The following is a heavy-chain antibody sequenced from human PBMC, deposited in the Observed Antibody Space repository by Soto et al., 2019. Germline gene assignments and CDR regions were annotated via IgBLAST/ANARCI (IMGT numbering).Heavy chain of an antibody. CDR1: GLSFSTAW. Sequence: EVQLVESGGGLVQPGGSLRLSCAASGLSFSTAWMSWVRQAPGKGLEWVGRIKTATEGGTTNFAAPVKGRFTISQDDAKNMLYLQMNSLKTDDTAVYDCATWRGDWGQGTLVTLSS. CDR3: ATWRGD. J-gene: IGHJ4*02. D-gene: IGHD3-10*01. CDR2: IKTATEGGTT. V-gene: IGHV3-15*06.